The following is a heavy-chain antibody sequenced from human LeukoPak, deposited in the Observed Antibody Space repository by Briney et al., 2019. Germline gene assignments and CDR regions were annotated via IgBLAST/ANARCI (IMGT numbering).Heavy chain of an antibody. Sequence: GGSLRLSCAASGFTVSSNYMSWVRQAPGKGLEGVSVIYSGGSTYYADSVKGRFTISRHNSKNTLYLQMNSLRAEDTAVYYCAREQWLVRGNYYGMDVWGQGTTVTVSS. J-gene: IGHJ6*02. CDR2: IYSGGST. CDR1: GFTVSSNY. D-gene: IGHD6-19*01. CDR3: AREQWLVRGNYYGMDV. V-gene: IGHV3-53*04.